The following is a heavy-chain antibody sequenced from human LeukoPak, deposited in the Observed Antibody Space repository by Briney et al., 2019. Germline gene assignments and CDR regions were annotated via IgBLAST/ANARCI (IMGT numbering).Heavy chain of an antibody. Sequence: SETLSLTCTVSGGSITGYYWRWMRQPPGKGLEWIGYIYYSGTTNYNPSLNSRVTISLDTSKNHFSLKLSSVTAADTAMYYCARESKVITFGGVDNWLDPWGQGTLVTVSS. D-gene: IGHD3-16*01. J-gene: IGHJ5*02. CDR2: IYYSGTT. CDR3: ARESKVITFGGVDNWLDP. CDR1: GGSITGYY. V-gene: IGHV4-59*01.